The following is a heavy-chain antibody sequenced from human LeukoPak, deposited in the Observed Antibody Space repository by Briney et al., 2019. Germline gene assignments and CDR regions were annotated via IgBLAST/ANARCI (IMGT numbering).Heavy chain of an antibody. CDR3: ARELVAADYWYFDL. CDR1: GGSITFYY. CDR2: TFYSGNV. D-gene: IGHD6-25*01. V-gene: IGHV4-59*12. Sequence: SETLSLTCTVSGGSITFYYWHWMRQPPGKGLEWIGHTFYSGNVKYNPSLESRVTISVDTSKNHFSLRLTSVTAADTAVYYCARELVAADYWYFDLWGRGTLVTVSS. J-gene: IGHJ2*01.